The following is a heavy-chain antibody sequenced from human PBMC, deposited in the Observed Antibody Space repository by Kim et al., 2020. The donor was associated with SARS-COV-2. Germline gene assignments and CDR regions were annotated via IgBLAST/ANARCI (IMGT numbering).Heavy chain of an antibody. CDR3: ARSRDVAAFPFDY. CDR2: IIPIFGTA. D-gene: IGHD6-13*01. J-gene: IGHJ4*02. CDR1: GGTFSSYA. Sequence: SVKVSCKASGGTFSSYAISWVRQAPGQGLEWMGGIIPIFGTANYAQKFQGRVTITADESTSTAYMELSSLRSEDTAVYYCARSRDVAAFPFDYWGQGTLVTVSS. V-gene: IGHV1-69*13.